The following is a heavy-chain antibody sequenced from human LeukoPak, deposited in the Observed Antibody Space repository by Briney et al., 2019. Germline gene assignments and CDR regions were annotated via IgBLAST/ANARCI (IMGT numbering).Heavy chain of an antibody. Sequence: SETLSLTCTVSGGSISSSSYYWGWIRQPPGKGLEWIGSIYYSGSTYYNPSLKSRVTISVDTSKNQFSLKLSSVTAADTAVYYCARGHHETGTIWDYWGQGTLVTVSS. D-gene: IGHD1-7*01. CDR2: IYYSGST. CDR1: GGSISSSSYY. CDR3: ARGHHETGTIWDY. J-gene: IGHJ4*02. V-gene: IGHV4-39*07.